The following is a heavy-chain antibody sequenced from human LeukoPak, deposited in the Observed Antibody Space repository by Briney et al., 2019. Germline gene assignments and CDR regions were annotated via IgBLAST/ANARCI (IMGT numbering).Heavy chain of an antibody. CDR3: ATESYSGSYLYAFDI. Sequence: ASVKVSCKASGYIFSSYYIHWVRQAPGQGLEWMGIINPSGGTTSYAQKFQGRVTMTRDTSTSTVYMELSSLRSEDTAVYYCATESYSGSYLYAFDIWGQGTMVTVSS. J-gene: IGHJ3*02. CDR1: GYIFSSYY. D-gene: IGHD1-26*01. V-gene: IGHV1-46*01. CDR2: INPSGGTT.